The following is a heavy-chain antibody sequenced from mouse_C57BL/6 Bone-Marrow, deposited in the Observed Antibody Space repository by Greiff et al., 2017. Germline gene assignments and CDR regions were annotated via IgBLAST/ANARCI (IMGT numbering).Heavy chain of an antibody. V-gene: IGHV1-85*01. CDR1: GYTFTSYD. CDR2: GYPRDGST. Sequence: QVQLQQSGPELVKPGASVKLSCKASGYTFTSYDINWVKQRPGPGLEWLGWGYPRDGSTKYTEKFKGKAPLIVDTSSSTAYMELHSLTSEDSAVYFCARQLRLTFAYWGQGTLVTVSA. J-gene: IGHJ3*01. CDR3: ARQLRLTFAY. D-gene: IGHD3-2*02.